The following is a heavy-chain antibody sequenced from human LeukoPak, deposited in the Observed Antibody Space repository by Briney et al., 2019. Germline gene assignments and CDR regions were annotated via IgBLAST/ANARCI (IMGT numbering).Heavy chain of an antibody. CDR1: GFTLSSYD. CDR2: IDTAGDT. CDR3: ARSGPNWEYDY. D-gene: IGHD7-27*01. V-gene: IGHV3-13*04. J-gene: IGHJ4*02. Sequence: GGSLRLSCAASGFTLSSYDMHWVRQVTGKGLEWVSAIDTAGDTFYPDSVKGRFTISRESAKNSFYLQLDSLRAGDTAVYYCARSGPNWEYDYWGQGTLVTVSS.